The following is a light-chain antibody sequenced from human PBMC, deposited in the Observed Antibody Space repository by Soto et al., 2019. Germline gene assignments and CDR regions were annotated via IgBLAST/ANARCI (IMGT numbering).Light chain of an antibody. Sequence: QPVLTQSPSASASLGASVNLTCTLSSGHSSYAIAWHQQQTEKGPRYLMKLNSDGSHSKGDGIPDRFSGSSSGAERYLTISSLQAEDEADYYGQTWGTGIRVFGGGTKVTVL. CDR3: QTWGTGIRV. CDR2: LNSDGSH. V-gene: IGLV4-69*01. CDR1: SGHSSYA. J-gene: IGLJ2*01.